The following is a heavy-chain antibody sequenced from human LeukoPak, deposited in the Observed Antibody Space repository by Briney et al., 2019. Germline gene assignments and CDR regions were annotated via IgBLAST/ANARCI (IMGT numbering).Heavy chain of an antibody. J-gene: IGHJ6*02. D-gene: IGHD3-22*01. CDR1: GFIFSSYW. CDR3: AREYYYDSSGGDYYYYGMDV. Sequence: PGGSLRLSCAAAGFIFSSYWMSWVRQAPGKGLEWEANIKQDGSQKYYVDSVKVRFTISRDNAKNSLYLQTNRLRGEDTAVYYCAREYYYDSSGGDYYYYGMDVWGQGTTVTVSS. V-gene: IGHV3-7*01. CDR2: IKQDGSQK.